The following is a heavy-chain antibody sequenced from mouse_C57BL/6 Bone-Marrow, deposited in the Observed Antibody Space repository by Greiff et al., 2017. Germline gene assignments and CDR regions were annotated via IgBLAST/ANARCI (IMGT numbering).Heavy chain of an antibody. CDR3: TRSKLVIDY. Sequence: QVQLQQSGAELVRPGASVTLSCKASGYTFTDYEMHWVKQTPVHGLEWIGAIDPETGGTAYNQKFKGKAILTADKSSSTAYMELRGLTSEDSAVYYCTRSKLVIDYWGQGTTLTVSS. D-gene: IGHD1-3*01. CDR1: GYTFTDYE. CDR2: IDPETGGT. V-gene: IGHV1-15*01. J-gene: IGHJ2*01.